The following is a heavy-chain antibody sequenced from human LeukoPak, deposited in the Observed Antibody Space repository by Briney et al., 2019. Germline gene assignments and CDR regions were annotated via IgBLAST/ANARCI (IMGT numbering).Heavy chain of an antibody. V-gene: IGHV1-2*02. D-gene: IGHD6-6*01. CDR2: ISPNSGGT. J-gene: IGHJ5*02. CDR3: ARSNIATRRGGNWFDP. Sequence: ASVKASCKASGYTLTDYYMRWVRQAPGQGLEWTGWISPNSGGTNYAQNFQGRVTMTRDTSVSTAYMELSSLRSDDTAVYYCARSNIATRRGGNWFDPWGQGTLVTVSS. CDR1: GYTLTDYY.